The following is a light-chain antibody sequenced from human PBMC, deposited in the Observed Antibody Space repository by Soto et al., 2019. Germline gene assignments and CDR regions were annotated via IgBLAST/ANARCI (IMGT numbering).Light chain of an antibody. V-gene: IGLV2-11*01. CDR2: EVN. Sequence: QSALTQPRSVSGSPGQSVTISCTATGSDVGDSSHVSWYQLHPGKAPKLMIYEVNNRPSGVPDRFSGSKSGSTASLTISGLQAEDEADYYCCSYVDTDTVLFGGGTKVTVL. CDR3: CSYVDTDTVL. CDR1: GSDVGDSSH. J-gene: IGLJ3*02.